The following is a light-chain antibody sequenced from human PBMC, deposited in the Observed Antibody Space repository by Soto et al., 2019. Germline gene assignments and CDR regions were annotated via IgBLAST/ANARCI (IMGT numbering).Light chain of an antibody. CDR3: QQFASSPRT. Sequence: EIVMTQSPATLSVSPGERATLSCRASQSVSSNLAWYQQKPGQAPRLLIYGASNRATGIPDRFSGSGSGTDFTLTISRLEPEDFAVYYCQQFASSPRTFGRGTKVDIK. J-gene: IGKJ1*01. CDR2: GAS. V-gene: IGKV3D-15*01. CDR1: QSVSSN.